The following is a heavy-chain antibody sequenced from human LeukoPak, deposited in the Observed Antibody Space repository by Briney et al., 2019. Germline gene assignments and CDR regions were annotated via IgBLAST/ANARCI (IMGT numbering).Heavy chain of an antibody. CDR3: AKSSSGWYLPDFDY. CDR2: ISGSGGST. Sequence: PGGSLRLSCEASGLTFSSYGMSWVRQAPGKGLEWVSAISGSGGSTYYADSVKGRFTISRDNSKNTLYLQMNSLRAEDTAVYYCAKSSSGWYLPDFDYWGQGTLVTVSS. V-gene: IGHV3-23*01. D-gene: IGHD6-19*01. CDR1: GLTFSSYG. J-gene: IGHJ4*02.